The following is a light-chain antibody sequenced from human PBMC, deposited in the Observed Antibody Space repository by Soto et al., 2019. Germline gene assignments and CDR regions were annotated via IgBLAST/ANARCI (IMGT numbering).Light chain of an antibody. CDR2: AAF. V-gene: IGKV1-12*01. CDR1: EDINSR. Sequence: DIQMTQSPSSVSASVGDRVTISCRASEDINSRLAWYQQKPGNAPKLLIYAAFILQSGVPSRFRGYGSGTDFTLSISSLQPEDFVTYYCQQADSFPITFGQGTRLEIK. J-gene: IGKJ5*01. CDR3: QQADSFPIT.